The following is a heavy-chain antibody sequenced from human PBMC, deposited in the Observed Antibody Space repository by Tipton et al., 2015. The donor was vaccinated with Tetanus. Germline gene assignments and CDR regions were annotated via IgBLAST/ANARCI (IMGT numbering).Heavy chain of an antibody. D-gene: IGHD3-3*01. V-gene: IGHV5-51*01. CDR1: GYFFDTHW. CDR2: IYPGDPDS. Sequence: QLVQSGAEMRKSGESLKISCKTSGYFFDTHWIAWVRQMPGNGLEWMGIIYPGDPDSRYSPSFQGQVTMSVYRSTATAYLQWGSLKASDTAIYYCARHFGEMLYAPFRFDPWGQGTLVTVSS. CDR3: ARHFGEMLYAPFRFDP. J-gene: IGHJ5*02.